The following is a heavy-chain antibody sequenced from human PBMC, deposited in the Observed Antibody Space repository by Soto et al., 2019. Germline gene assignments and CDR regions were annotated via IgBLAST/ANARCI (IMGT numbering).Heavy chain of an antibody. CDR2: IKSKTDGGTT. D-gene: IGHD3-16*01. CDR1: GFTFSNAW. J-gene: IGHJ4*02. Sequence: EVQLVESGGGLVKPGGSLRLSCAASGFTFSNAWMSWVRQAPGKGLEWVGRIKSKTDGGTTDYAAPVKGRFTISRDDSKNTLYLQRNSLKTEDTAVYYCTTDLFLGESYDYRGQGTLVTVSS. CDR3: TTDLFLGESYDY. V-gene: IGHV3-15*01.